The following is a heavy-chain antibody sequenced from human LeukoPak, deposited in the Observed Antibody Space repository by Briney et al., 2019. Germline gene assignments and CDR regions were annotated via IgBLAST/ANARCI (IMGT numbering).Heavy chain of an antibody. D-gene: IGHD2-2*01. Sequence: ASVKVSCKASGYTFTGYYMHWVRQAPGQGLEWMGWINPNSGGTNYAQKFQGRVTMTRDTSISTAYMELSRLRSDDTAVYYCAIPSKYCSSTSCPIFALWGQGTMVTVSS. CDR1: GYTFTGYY. J-gene: IGHJ3*01. V-gene: IGHV1-2*02. CDR3: AIPSKYCSSTSCPIFAL. CDR2: INPNSGGT.